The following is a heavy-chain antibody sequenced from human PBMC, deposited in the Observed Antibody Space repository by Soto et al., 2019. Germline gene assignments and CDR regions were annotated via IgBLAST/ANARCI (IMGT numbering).Heavy chain of an antibody. V-gene: IGHV3-30-3*01. J-gene: IGHJ6*02. CDR1: GFTFSSYA. CDR2: ISYDGSNK. Sequence: QVQLVESGGGVVQPGRSLRLSCAASGFTFSSYAMHWVRQAPGKGLEWVAVISYDGSNKYYADSVKGRFTISRDNSKNTLYLQMNSLRAEDTAVYYCARGMVRGVIVHYYYYGMDVWCQGTTVTVSS. CDR3: ARGMVRGVIVHYYYYGMDV. D-gene: IGHD3-10*01.